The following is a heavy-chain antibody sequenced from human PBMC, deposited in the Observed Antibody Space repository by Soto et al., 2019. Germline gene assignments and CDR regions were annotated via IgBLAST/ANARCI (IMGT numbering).Heavy chain of an antibody. CDR3: ARIPVLEYPRSYYYYYGMDV. CDR1: GFSLSNARMG. Sequence: QVTLKESGPVLVKPTETLTLTCTVSGFSLSNARMGVSWIRQPPGKALEWLAHIFSNDEKSYSTSLKSRLTISKDTSKSQVVLTMTNMDPVDTATYYCARIPVLEYPRSYYYYYGMDVWGQGTTVTVSS. V-gene: IGHV2-26*01. CDR2: IFSNDEK. J-gene: IGHJ6*02. D-gene: IGHD6-6*01.